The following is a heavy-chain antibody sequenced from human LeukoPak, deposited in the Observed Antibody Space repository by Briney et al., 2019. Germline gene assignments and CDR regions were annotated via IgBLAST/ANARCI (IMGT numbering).Heavy chain of an antibody. D-gene: IGHD3-10*01. CDR1: GYSFTSYW. CDR2: IYPGDSDT. V-gene: IGHV5-51*01. CDR3: ARGYIGFGATEYYFDY. Sequence: GESLQISCKGSGYSFTSYWIGWVRQMPGKGLEWMGIIYPGDSDTRYSPFFQGQVTISADRSISTAYLQWSSLKASDTAIYYCARGYIGFGATEYYFDYWGQGTLVTVSS. J-gene: IGHJ4*02.